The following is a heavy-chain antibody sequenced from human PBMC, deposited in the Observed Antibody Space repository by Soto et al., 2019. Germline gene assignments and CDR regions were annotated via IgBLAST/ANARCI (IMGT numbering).Heavy chain of an antibody. D-gene: IGHD3-10*02. CDR3: ARDVRSSRYDL. Sequence: QVQLVESGGGVVQPGRSLRLSCAASGFTFRNYGMHWVRQAPGKGLEWLAVIWYDGSNKYYADSVKGRFTISRDNSKNPLYLEMNSLRDEDTAVYYCARDVRSSRYDLWGQGTLVIVSS. CDR2: IWYDGSNK. CDR1: GFTFRNYG. V-gene: IGHV3-33*01. J-gene: IGHJ5*02.